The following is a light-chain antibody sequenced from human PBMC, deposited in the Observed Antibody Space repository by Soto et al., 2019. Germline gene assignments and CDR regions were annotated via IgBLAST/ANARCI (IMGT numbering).Light chain of an antibody. V-gene: IGKV1-12*01. CDR3: QQANNFPYT. CDR2: GAS. Sequence: DIQMTQSPSSVSASVGDRVTITCRASQAVGSWLAWFQQKPGKAPKLLIYGASNLQSGVPSRFSGSGSGTDFTLTISSLRPEDFATYYCQQANNFPYTFGQGTKLQIK. J-gene: IGKJ2*01. CDR1: QAVGSW.